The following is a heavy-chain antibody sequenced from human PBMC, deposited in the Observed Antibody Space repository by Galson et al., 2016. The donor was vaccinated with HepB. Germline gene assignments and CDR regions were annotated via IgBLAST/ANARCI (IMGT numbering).Heavy chain of an antibody. J-gene: IGHJ4*02. CDR1: GYTFTSFY. CDR2: INPSGGST. V-gene: IGHV1-46*01. Sequence: SVKVSCKASGYTFTSFYMHWVRKAPGQGLEWMGIINPSGGSTTYAQKFQGRVTMTRDTSTSTFYMELSSLRSDDTAVYYCARVGRVDYYDSSDYWGQGTLVTVSS. D-gene: IGHD3-22*01. CDR3: ARVGRVDYYDSSDY.